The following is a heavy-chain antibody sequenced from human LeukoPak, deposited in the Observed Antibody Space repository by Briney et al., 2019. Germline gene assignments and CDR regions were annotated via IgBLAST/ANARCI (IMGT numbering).Heavy chain of an antibody. CDR3: ARRITGTTSDSFDY. CDR1: RFTFSSYG. D-gene: IGHD1-20*01. V-gene: IGHV4-38-2*01. CDR2: ISHSGST. Sequence: PGGSLRLSCAASRFTFSSYGMHWVRQAPGKGLEWIGSISHSGSTYYDPSLKSRITISVDTSKNQFSLKVRSVTAADTAVYYCARRITGTTSDSFDYWGQGILVTVSS. J-gene: IGHJ4*02.